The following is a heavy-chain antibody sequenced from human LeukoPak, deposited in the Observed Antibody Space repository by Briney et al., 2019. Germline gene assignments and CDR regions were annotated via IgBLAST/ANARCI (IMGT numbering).Heavy chain of an antibody. Sequence: ASVKVSCKASGYTFTSYGISWVRQAPGQGLEWMGWISAYKGNTNYAQKLQGRVTMTTDTSTSTAYMELRSLRSDDTAVYYCARDPQGYCSGGSCYYYGMDVWGQGTTVTVSS. CDR2: ISAYKGNT. V-gene: IGHV1-18*01. CDR1: GYTFTSYG. J-gene: IGHJ6*02. D-gene: IGHD2-15*01. CDR3: ARDPQGYCSGGSCYYYGMDV.